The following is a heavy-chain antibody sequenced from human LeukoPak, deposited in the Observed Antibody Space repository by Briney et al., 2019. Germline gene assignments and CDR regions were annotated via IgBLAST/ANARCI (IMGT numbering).Heavy chain of an antibody. D-gene: IGHD3-22*01. V-gene: IGHV3-30-3*01. CDR3: ARDPRGPTGYDSSGRDSFDY. J-gene: IGHJ4*02. Sequence: GGSLRLSCAASGFTFNSYSMHWVRQAPGKGLEWVTAISDDETYKFYADSVKGRFTISRDNSMNTLYLQLNSLRREDTAVYYCARDPRGPTGYDSSGRDSFDYWGQGTLVTVSS. CDR2: ISDDETYK. CDR1: GFTFNSYS.